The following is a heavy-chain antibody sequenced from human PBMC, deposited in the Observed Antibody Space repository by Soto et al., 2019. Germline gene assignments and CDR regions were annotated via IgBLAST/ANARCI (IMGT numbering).Heavy chain of an antibody. J-gene: IGHJ4*02. CDR1: GFTFSSYS. D-gene: IGHD4-17*01. CDR3: ARSERVTRDYFDY. CDR2: ISSSSSYI. V-gene: IGHV3-21*01. Sequence: EVQLVESGGGLVKPGGSLRLSCAASGFTFSSYSMNWVRQAPGKGLEWVSSISSSSSYIYYADSVKGRFTISRDNAKNSLYLQMNSLRAEDTAVYYCARSERVTRDYFDYWGQGTLVTVSS.